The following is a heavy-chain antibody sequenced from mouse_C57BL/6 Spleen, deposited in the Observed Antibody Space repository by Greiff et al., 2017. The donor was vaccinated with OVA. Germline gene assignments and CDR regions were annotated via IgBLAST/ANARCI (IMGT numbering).Heavy chain of an antibody. J-gene: IGHJ3*01. D-gene: IGHD2-3*01. CDR1: GYTFTSYW. Sequence: QVQLQQPGTELVKPGASVKLSCKASGYTFTSYWMHWVKQRPGQGLEWIGNINPSNGGTNYNEKFKSKATLTVDKSSSTAYMQLSSLTSEDSAVYYGARGDGYYGWLAYWGQGTLVTVSA. CDR3: ARGDGYYGWLAY. V-gene: IGHV1-53*01. CDR2: INPSNGGT.